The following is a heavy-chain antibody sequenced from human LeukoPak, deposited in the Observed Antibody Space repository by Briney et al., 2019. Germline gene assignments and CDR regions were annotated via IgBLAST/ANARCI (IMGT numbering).Heavy chain of an antibody. D-gene: IGHD3-22*01. CDR2: IYSGGST. CDR1: GFTFGDYI. CDR3: ARARITYYYDSSGYVDY. V-gene: IGHV3-66*01. J-gene: IGHJ4*02. Sequence: GGSLRLSCTASGFTFGDYIMSWFRQAPGKGLEWVSVIYSGGSTYYADSVKGRFTISRDNSKNTLYLQMNSLRAEDTAVYYCARARITYYYDSSGYVDYWGQGTLVTVSS.